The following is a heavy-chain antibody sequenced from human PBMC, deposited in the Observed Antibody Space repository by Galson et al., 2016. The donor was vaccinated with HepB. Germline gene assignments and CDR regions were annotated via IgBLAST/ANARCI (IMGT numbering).Heavy chain of an antibody. CDR2: SRNRANSYTT. J-gene: IGHJ3*01. CDR3: ASYYGDYSSRAFEL. V-gene: IGHV3-72*01. CDR1: GLTFSDHY. Sequence: SLRLSCAASGLTFSDHYLHWVRQAPGKGLEWVGRSRNRANSYTTEYAASVEGSFTISRDNSRNSLYLQMNNLKSEDTAVYYCASYYGDYSSRAFELWGQGTMVTVSS. D-gene: IGHD4-17*01.